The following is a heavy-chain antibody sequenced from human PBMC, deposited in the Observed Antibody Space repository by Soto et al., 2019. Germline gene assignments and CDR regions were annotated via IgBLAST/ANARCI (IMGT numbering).Heavy chain of an antibody. D-gene: IGHD1-26*01. CDR1: ESTVSRDW. CDR2: TNQDGSEK. J-gene: IGHJ4*02. Sequence: EVHLVESGGGLVQTGGSLRLSCAISESTVSRDWMNWVRQAPGKGLEWVAHTNQDGSEKYYADSVKGRFTISRDNAKKSLYQQMNSLRAGDTAMYYCSGGVGDAFWGQGTLVTVSS. V-gene: IGHV3-7*01. CDR3: SGGVGDAF.